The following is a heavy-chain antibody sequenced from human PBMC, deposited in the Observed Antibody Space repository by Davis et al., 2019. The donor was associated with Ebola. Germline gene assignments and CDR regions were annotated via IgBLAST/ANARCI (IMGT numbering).Heavy chain of an antibody. CDR1: GYTFTSYD. CDR2: MNPNSGNT. CDR3: ARETDYGHFDY. D-gene: IGHD4-17*01. V-gene: IGHV1-8*01. Sequence: AASVKVSCKASGYTFTSYDINWVRQATGQGLEWMGWMNPNSGNTGYSQNFQGRLTISRDTSTYTLYMEMSSLTSEDTAVYYCARETDYGHFDYWGQGTLVTVSS. J-gene: IGHJ4*02.